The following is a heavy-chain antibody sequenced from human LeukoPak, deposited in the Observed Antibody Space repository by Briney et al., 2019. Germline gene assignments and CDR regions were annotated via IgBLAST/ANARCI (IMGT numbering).Heavy chain of an antibody. CDR2: ISNVGTI. Sequence: GGSLRLSCAASGFTFRSYAMTWVRQAPGKGLEWVSEISNVGTINYADSVKGRFTISRDNSKNTLYLQMNSLRAEDTAVYYCARFSTATDAFDIWGQGTMVTVSS. CDR1: GFTFRSYA. J-gene: IGHJ3*02. CDR3: ARFSTATDAFDI. D-gene: IGHD2-15*01. V-gene: IGHV3-23*01.